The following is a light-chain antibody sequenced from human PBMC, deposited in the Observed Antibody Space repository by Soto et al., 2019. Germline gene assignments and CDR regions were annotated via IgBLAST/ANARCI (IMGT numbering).Light chain of an antibody. Sequence: EIVLTTSPGTLSLSPGARSTPFFIAGQSVSSSYLAWYQQKPGQAPRLLIYGASSRATGIPDRFSGSGSGTDFTLTIRRLEPEDYAVYYCQQYGSSPGFTCGGGTKGDIK. J-gene: IGKJ4*01. V-gene: IGKV3-20*01. CDR3: QQYGSSPGFT. CDR1: QSVSSSY. CDR2: GAS.